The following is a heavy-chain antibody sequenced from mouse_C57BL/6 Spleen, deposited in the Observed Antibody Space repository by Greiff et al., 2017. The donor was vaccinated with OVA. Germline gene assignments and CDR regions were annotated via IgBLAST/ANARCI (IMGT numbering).Heavy chain of an antibody. J-gene: IGHJ3*01. V-gene: IGHV1-26*01. D-gene: IGHD2-4*01. CDR2: INPNNGGT. CDR3: ARRDYDYNLFAY. Sequence: VQLQQSGPELVKPGASVKISCKASGYTFTDYYMNWVKQSHGKSLEWIGDINPNNGGTSYNQKFKGKATLTVDKSSSTAYMELRSLTSEDSAVYYCARRDYDYNLFAYWGKGTLVTVSA. CDR1: GYTFTDYY.